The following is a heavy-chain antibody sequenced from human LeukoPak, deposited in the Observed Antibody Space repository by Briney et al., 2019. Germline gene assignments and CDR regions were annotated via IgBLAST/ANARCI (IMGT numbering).Heavy chain of an antibody. D-gene: IGHD6-13*01. CDR2: ISYDGSNK. Sequence: GGPLRLSCAASGFTFSSYAMHWVRQAPGKGLEWVAVISYDGSNKYYADSVKGRFTISRDNSKNTLYLQMNSLRAEDTAVYYCARDPLDGYSSSWYSDYWGQGTLVTVSS. V-gene: IGHV3-30-3*01. J-gene: IGHJ4*02. CDR1: GFTFSSYA. CDR3: ARDPLDGYSSSWYSDY.